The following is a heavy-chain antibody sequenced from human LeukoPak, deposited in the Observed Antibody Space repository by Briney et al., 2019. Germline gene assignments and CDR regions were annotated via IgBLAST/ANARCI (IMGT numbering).Heavy chain of an antibody. V-gene: IGHV3-66*01. CDR1: GFTVSSNY. CDR3: ARVSTGYSFDY. Sequence: GGSLRLSCAASGFTVSSNYMSWIRQAPGKGLEWVSVIYSGGSTYYADSVKGRFTISRDNSKNTLYLQMNSLRAEDTAVYYCARVSTGYSFDYWGQGTLVTVSS. CDR2: IYSGGST. J-gene: IGHJ4*02. D-gene: IGHD3-22*01.